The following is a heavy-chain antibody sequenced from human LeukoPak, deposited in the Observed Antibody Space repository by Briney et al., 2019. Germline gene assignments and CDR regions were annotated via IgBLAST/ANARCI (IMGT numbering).Heavy chain of an antibody. CDR1: GFTFSSYA. V-gene: IGHV3-23*03. J-gene: IGHJ4*02. D-gene: IGHD1-1*01. Sequence: GGSLRLSCAASGFTFSSYAMSWVRQAPGKGLEWVSVLFGGGTIYYADSVNGRFTISRDNSKNTLYLQLNSLRAEDTAVYYCARGPRVATYYYFDYWGQGTLVTVSS. CDR3: ARGPRVATYYYFDY. CDR2: LFGGGTI.